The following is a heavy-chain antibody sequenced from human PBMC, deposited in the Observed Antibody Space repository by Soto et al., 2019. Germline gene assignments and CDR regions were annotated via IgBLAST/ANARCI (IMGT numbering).Heavy chain of an antibody. D-gene: IGHD2-8*01. Sequence: QVQLVQSGAEVKKPGSSVKVSCKASGGTFSSYAISWVRQAPGQWLEWMGGIIPIFGTADYAQKFQGRVTITADESTSTAYMELSSLRSEDTAVYYCACTVSNYYYYGMDVWGQGTTVTVSS. V-gene: IGHV1-69*12. J-gene: IGHJ6*02. CDR1: GGTFSSYA. CDR2: IIPIFGTA. CDR3: ACTVSNYYYYGMDV.